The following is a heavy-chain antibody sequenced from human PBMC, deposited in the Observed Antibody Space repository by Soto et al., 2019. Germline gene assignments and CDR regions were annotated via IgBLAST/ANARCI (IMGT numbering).Heavy chain of an antibody. D-gene: IGHD3-9*01. CDR1: GFTFSSYS. CDR3: ARPSHSYYDILTGPTGY. Sequence: PGGSLRLSCAASGFTFSSYSMNWVRQAPGKGPEWVSSISSSSSYIYYADSVKGRFTISRDNAKNSLYLQMNSLRAEDTAVYYCARPSHSYYDILTGPTGYWGQGTLVTVSS. CDR2: ISSSSSYI. J-gene: IGHJ4*02. V-gene: IGHV3-21*01.